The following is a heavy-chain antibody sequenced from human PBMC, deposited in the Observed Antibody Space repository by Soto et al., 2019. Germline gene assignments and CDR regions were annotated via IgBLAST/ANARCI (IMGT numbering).Heavy chain of an antibody. CDR2: IYHSGST. V-gene: IGHV4-31*03. CDR1: GGSISSGGNY. CDR3: ARARMVRGVIYYYGMDV. J-gene: IGHJ6*02. D-gene: IGHD3-10*01. Sequence: QVQLQESGPGLVKSSQTLSLTCTVSGGSISSGGNYWSWIRQHPGKGLEWIGYIYHSGSTYYNPSLKSRVTISVDTSKNQFSPKLNSVTAADTAVYYCARARMVRGVIYYYGMDVWGQGTTVTVSS.